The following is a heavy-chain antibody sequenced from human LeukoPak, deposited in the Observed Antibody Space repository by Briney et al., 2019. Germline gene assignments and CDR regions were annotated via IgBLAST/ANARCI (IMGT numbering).Heavy chain of an antibody. CDR1: GGSFSDYY. D-gene: IGHD6-6*01. J-gene: IGHJ5*02. Sequence: ASETLSLTCAVYGGSFSDYYWSWIRQPPGKGLEWIGEINHSGSTNYNPSLKSRVTISVDTSKGQLSLKLSSVTAADTAVYYCARVYSSSGYNWFDPWGQGTLVTVSS. V-gene: IGHV4-34*01. CDR3: ARVYSSSGYNWFDP. CDR2: INHSGST.